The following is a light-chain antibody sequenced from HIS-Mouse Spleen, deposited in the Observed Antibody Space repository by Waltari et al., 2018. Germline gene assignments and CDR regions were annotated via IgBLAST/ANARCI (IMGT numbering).Light chain of an antibody. J-gene: IGKJ1*01. CDR2: KAS. V-gene: IGKV1-5*03. CDR3: QQYNSYSWT. Sequence: DIQMTQSPSTLSASVGDRVTITCRASQSISSWLAWYQQKPGKAPKLLIYKASSLESGVPSRCGGSGSGTEFTLTISSLQPDDFATYYCQQYNSYSWTFGQGTKVEIK. CDR1: QSISSW.